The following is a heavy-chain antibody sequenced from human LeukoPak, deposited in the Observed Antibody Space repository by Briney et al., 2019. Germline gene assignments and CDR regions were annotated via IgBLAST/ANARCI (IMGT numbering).Heavy chain of an antibody. D-gene: IGHD3-22*01. Sequence: ASVKVSCKASGYTFTSYGISWVRQAPGQGLEWMGWINAYNGNTNYAQKLQGRVTMTTDTSTSTAYMELRSLRSDDTAVYYCARSRYYDSSGYFDYWGQGTLVTVSS. CDR2: INAYNGNT. CDR1: GYTFTSYG. V-gene: IGHV1-18*01. J-gene: IGHJ4*02. CDR3: ARSRYYDSSGYFDY.